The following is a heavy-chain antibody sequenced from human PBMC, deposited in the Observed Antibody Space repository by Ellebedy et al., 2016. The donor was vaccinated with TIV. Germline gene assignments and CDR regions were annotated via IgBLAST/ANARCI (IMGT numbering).Heavy chain of an antibody. CDR3: AKGYCSSTSCKMGGAFDI. Sequence: GGSLRLSXAASGFTFSSYAMSWVRQAPGKGLEWVSAISGSGGSTYYADSVKGRFTISRDNSKNTLYLQMNSLRAEDTAVYYCAKGYCSSTSCKMGGAFDIWGQGTMVTVSS. CDR2: ISGSGGST. CDR1: GFTFSSYA. D-gene: IGHD2-2*01. V-gene: IGHV3-23*01. J-gene: IGHJ3*02.